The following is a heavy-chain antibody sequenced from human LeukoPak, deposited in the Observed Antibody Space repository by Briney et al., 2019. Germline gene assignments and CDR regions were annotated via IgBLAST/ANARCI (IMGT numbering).Heavy chain of an antibody. Sequence: ASVKVSCKASGYTFTGYYMHWVRQAPGQGLEWVGWINPDGGVTKSAQNFQGRVTMTRDKSINTVYMELSGLTSDDTALYYCARGPNHYYYMDFWGTGTTVSVSS. V-gene: IGHV1-2*02. D-gene: IGHD2-8*01. CDR2: INPDGGVT. CDR3: ARGPNHYYYMDF. J-gene: IGHJ6*03. CDR1: GYTFTGYY.